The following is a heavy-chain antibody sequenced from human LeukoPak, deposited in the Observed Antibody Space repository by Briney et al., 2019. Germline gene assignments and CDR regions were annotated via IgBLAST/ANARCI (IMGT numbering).Heavy chain of an antibody. Sequence: NPSETLSLTCTVSGGSISSGGYYWSWIRQHPGKGLEWIGYIYYSGSTYYNPSLKSRVTISVDTSKNQFSLKLSSVTAADTAVYYCARALGYCSSTSCRKIPLWFDPWGQGTLVTVSS. V-gene: IGHV4-31*03. J-gene: IGHJ5*02. CDR2: IYYSGST. CDR3: ARALGYCSSTSCRKIPLWFDP. D-gene: IGHD2-2*01. CDR1: GGSISSGGYY.